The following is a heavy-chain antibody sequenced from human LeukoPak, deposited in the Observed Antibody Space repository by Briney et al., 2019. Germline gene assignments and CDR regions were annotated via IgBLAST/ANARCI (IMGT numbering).Heavy chain of an antibody. J-gene: IGHJ5*01. V-gene: IGHV3-7*03. CDR2: IKQDGSEK. CDR3: ARVSGNYYRWFDS. Sequence: GGSLRLSCAASRFTFSSYWMSWARQAPGKGLEWVANIKQDGSEKYYVDSVKGRFTISRDNAKNSLYLQMNSLRAEDTAVYYCARVSGNYYRWFDSWGQGTLVTVSS. D-gene: IGHD1-26*01. CDR1: RFTFSSYW.